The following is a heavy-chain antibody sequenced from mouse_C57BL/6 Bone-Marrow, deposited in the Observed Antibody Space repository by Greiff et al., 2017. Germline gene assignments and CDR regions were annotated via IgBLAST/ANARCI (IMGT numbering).Heavy chain of an antibody. CDR1: GYTFTSYW. J-gene: IGHJ3*01. Sequence: VQLQQPGAELVMPGASVKLSCKASGYTFTSYWMHWVKPRPGQGLEWIGEIDPSDSYTNYNQKFKGKSTLTVDKSCSTAYMQLSSLSSEDSAVYYCARQFAYWGQGTLVTVSA. V-gene: IGHV1-69*01. CDR3: ARQFAY. CDR2: IDPSDSYT.